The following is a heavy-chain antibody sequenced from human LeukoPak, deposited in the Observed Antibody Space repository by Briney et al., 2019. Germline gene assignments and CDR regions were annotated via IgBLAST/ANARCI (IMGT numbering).Heavy chain of an antibody. CDR1: RFTFSHYW. Sequence: GGSLRLSCAASRFTFSHYWMSWVRQAPGKGLEWVANIKQDGSEKYYVDSVKGRFTISRDNAKNSLYLQMNSLRAEDTAVYYCAKVNGDYGYYYYYMDVWGKGTTVTVSS. CDR2: IKQDGSEK. V-gene: IGHV3-7*01. D-gene: IGHD4-17*01. J-gene: IGHJ6*03. CDR3: AKVNGDYGYYYYYMDV.